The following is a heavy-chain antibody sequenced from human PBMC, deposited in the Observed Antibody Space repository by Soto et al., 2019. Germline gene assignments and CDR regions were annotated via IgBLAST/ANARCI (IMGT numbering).Heavy chain of an antibody. Sequence: QVHLQESGPQLMKPSETLSLTCAVSGDSLSTSNWWTWVRQSPGKGLEWIGQVYHVGTTSYNPALKSRVIISVDKSKNQFSLKLTSMSAADTAVYFCARASYGLGFFDYWGQGSLVAVSS. J-gene: IGHJ4*02. CDR2: VYHVGTT. D-gene: IGHD3-16*01. V-gene: IGHV4-4*02. CDR3: ARASYGLGFFDY. CDR1: GDSLSTSNW.